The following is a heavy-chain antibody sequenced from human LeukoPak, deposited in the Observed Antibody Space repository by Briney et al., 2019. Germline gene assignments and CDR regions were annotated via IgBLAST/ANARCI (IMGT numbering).Heavy chain of an antibody. V-gene: IGHV1-8*01. J-gene: IGHJ6*03. Sequence: ASVKVSCKASGYTFTNHDINWVRQATGQGLEWMGWMNPNSGNSGYAQKFQGRVTMTRNAPISTIYVELSSLDFEDTAVYYCARAIGGYSGSSLYFYYMDVWGKGTTVTVSS. CDR3: ARAIGGYSGSSLYFYYMDV. CDR2: MNPNSGNS. D-gene: IGHD3-10*01. CDR1: GYTFTNHD.